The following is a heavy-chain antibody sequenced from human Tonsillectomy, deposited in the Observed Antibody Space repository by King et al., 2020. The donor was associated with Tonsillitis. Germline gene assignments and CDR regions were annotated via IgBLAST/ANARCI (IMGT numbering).Heavy chain of an antibody. J-gene: IGHJ4*02. V-gene: IGHV1-2*02. CDR3: AILTGYYVGGERDY. CDR2: INPNSGGT. Sequence: QLVQSGAEVKNPGASVKVSCKASGYTFTGYYMHWVRQAPGQGLEWMGWINPNSGGTNYAQKFQGRVTMTRDTSISTAYMELSTLRSDDTAVYYCAILTGYYVGGERDYWGQGTLVTVSS. D-gene: IGHD3-9*01. CDR1: GYTFTGYY.